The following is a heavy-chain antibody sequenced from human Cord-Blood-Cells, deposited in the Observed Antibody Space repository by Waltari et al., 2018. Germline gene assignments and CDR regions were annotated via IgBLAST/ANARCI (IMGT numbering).Heavy chain of an antibody. V-gene: IGHV1-2*06. D-gene: IGHD7-27*01. CDR2: INPNSGGT. Sequence: QVQLVQSGADVKKPGASVKVSCKASGYTFTGYYMHWVRQAPGQGLEWMGRINPNSGGTNYAQKFQARVTMTRDTSISTAYMELSRLRSDDTAVYYCARPLELGTEGDYWGQGTLVTVSS. CDR1: GYTFTGYY. CDR3: ARPLELGTEGDY. J-gene: IGHJ4*02.